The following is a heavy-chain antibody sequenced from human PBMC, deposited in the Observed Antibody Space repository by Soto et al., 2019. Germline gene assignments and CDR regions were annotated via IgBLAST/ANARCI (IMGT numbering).Heavy chain of an antibody. Sequence: QVQLVQSGAEVKKPGASVKVSCKASGYTFTSYYMHWVRQAPGQGLEWMGIINPSGGSTSYAQKFQGSVTKTRDTSTSTVYMELSSLRSEDTAVYYCARVLSHGANWFDPWGQGTLVTVSS. J-gene: IGHJ5*02. CDR1: GYTFTSYY. CDR2: INPSGGST. V-gene: IGHV1-46*03. CDR3: ARVLSHGANWFDP.